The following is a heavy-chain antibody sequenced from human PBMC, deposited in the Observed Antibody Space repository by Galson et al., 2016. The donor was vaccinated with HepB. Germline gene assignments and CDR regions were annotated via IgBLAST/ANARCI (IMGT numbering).Heavy chain of an antibody. D-gene: IGHD3-10*01. CDR2: IWYTGSNK. J-gene: IGHJ4*02. V-gene: IGHV3-33*01. CDR3: ASGEKEGF. CDR1: GFTFSSYG. Sequence: SLRLSCAASGFTFSSYGMPWVRQAPGKGPESVAGIWYTGSNKYYADSVKGRFTISRDNSKNTLYLQMNRLRAEDTAVYYCASGEKEGFWGQGTLVTVSS.